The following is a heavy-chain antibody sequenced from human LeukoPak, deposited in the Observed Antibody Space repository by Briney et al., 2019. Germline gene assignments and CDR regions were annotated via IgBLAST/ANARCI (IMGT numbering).Heavy chain of an antibody. CDR2: IWYDGSNK. V-gene: IGHV3-33*01. CDR1: GFTFSSYG. J-gene: IGHJ6*02. Sequence: GGSLRLSCAASGFTFSSYGMHWVRQAPGKGLEWVAVIWYDGSNKYYADSVKGRFTISRDNSKNTLYLQMNSLRAEDTAVYYCAGAGTPLYYYYGMDVRGQGTTVTVSS. D-gene: IGHD1-7*01. CDR3: AGAGTPLYYYYGMDV.